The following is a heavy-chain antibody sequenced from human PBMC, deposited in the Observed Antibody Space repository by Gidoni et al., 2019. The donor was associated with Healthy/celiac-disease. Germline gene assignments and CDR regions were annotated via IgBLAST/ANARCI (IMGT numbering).Heavy chain of an antibody. V-gene: IGHV1-69*01. CDR2: IIPIFGTA. CDR1: GGTFSSYA. J-gene: IGHJ3*02. Sequence: QVQLVQSGAEVKTPGSSVKVSCKASGGTFSSYAISWVRQAPGQGLEWMGGIIPIFGTANYAQKFQGRVTITADESTSTAYMELSSLRSEDTAVYYCARDAPYYGSGIDAFDIWGQGTMVTVSS. CDR3: ARDAPYYGSGIDAFDI. D-gene: IGHD3-10*01.